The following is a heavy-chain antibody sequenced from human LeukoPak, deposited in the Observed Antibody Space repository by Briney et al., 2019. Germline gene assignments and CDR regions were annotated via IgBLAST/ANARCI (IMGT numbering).Heavy chain of an antibody. CDR1: GYSFTRHY. Sequence: ASVKVSCKASGYSFTRHYMHWVRQAPGQGLEWMGWINPNSGGTNYAQKFQGRVTMTRDTSISTAYMEVSRLRSDDTAVYYCARGLDYDSSGYYLYYWGQGTLVTVSS. D-gene: IGHD3-22*01. J-gene: IGHJ4*02. CDR3: ARGLDYDSSGYYLYY. V-gene: IGHV1-2*02. CDR2: INPNSGGT.